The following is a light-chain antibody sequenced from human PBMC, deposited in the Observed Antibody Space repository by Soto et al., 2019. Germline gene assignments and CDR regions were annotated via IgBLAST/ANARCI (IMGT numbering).Light chain of an antibody. CDR2: TNN. CDR3: VAWDASLNGYV. Sequence: QSVLTQPPSASGTPGQRVTISCSGSSSNIGSNTVNWYQHLPGTAPKLLIYTNNQRPSGVPDRFSGSKSGTSASLAISGLQAGDEADYYCVAWDASLNGYVFGPGTKVTVL. J-gene: IGLJ1*01. CDR1: SSNIGSNT. V-gene: IGLV1-44*01.